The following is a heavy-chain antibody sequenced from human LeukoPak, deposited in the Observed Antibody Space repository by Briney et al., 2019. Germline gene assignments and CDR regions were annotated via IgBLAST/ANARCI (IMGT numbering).Heavy chain of an antibody. CDR1: GFTFSSYS. D-gene: IGHD3-22*01. Sequence: GGSLRLSCAASGFTFSSYSMSWVRQAPGKGLEWVSSISSSSSYIYYADSVKGRFTISRDNAKNSLYLQMNSLRAEDTAVYYCARDTYYYDSSGYQAWGQGTLVTVSS. CDR2: ISSSSSYI. V-gene: IGHV3-21*01. J-gene: IGHJ5*02. CDR3: ARDTYYYDSSGYQA.